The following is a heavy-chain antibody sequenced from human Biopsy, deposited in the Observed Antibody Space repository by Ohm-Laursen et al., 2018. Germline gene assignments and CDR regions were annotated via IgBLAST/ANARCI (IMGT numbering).Heavy chain of an antibody. CDR3: ARNRVDVVKVTTIGWNFDL. V-gene: IGHV4-59*08. CDR2: IHYTGHI. D-gene: IGHD5-12*01. Sequence: SDTLSLTCTVSGDTISTYYWNWIRQTPGKGLEWIGYIHYTGHIRINPSLNSRATISVDTSKDQFSLKLSSRTAADTAIYYCARNRVDVVKVTTIGWNFDLWGRGTLVTVS. CDR1: GDTISTYY. J-gene: IGHJ2*01.